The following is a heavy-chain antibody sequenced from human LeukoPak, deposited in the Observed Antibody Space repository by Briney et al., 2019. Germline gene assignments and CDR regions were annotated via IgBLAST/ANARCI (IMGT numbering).Heavy chain of an antibody. CDR1: GGSISSYY. J-gene: IGHJ4*02. V-gene: IGHV4-34*01. CDR3: ASPTPRSGSSWQLDY. D-gene: IGHD6-13*01. Sequence: SETLSLTCTVSGGSISSYYWSWIRQPPGKGLEWIGEINHSGSTNYNPSLKSRVTISVDTSKNQFSLKLSSVTAADTAVYYCASPTPRSGSSWQLDYWGQGTLVTVSS. CDR2: INHSGST.